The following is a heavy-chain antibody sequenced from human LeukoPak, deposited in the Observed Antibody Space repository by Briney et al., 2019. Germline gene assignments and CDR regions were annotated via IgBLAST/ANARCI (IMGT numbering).Heavy chain of an antibody. CDR2: ISYDGSNK. V-gene: IGHV3-30*04. Sequence: GRSLRLSCAASGFTFSSYAMHWVRQAPGKGLEWVAVISYDGSNKYYADSVKGRFTISRDNSKNTLYLQMSSLRAEDTAVYYCATSVRRNFDYWGQGTLVTVSS. CDR3: ATSVRRNFDY. J-gene: IGHJ4*02. CDR1: GFTFSSYA.